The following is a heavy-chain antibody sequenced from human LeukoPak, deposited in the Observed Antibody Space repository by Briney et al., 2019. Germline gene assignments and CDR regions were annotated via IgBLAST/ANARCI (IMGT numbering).Heavy chain of an antibody. V-gene: IGHV3-33*06. Sequence: QPGGSLRLSCAASGFTFSTYGMHWVRQAPGKGLEWVAVIWHDGRSIYNEDSVKGRFTISRDTSENTVYLQMNSLRAEDTAVYYCAKGFSTLWVNYFDDWGQGTPVNVSS. CDR3: AKGFSTLWVNYFDD. CDR2: IWHDGRSI. D-gene: IGHD2-21*01. CDR1: GFTFSTYG. J-gene: IGHJ4*02.